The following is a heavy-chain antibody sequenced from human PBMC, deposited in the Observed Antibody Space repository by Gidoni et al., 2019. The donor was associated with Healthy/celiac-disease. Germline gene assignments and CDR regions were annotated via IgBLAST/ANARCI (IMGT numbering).Heavy chain of an antibody. Sequence: QMQLVQSGPEVQKPGTSVKVSCKASGFTFSDSALQWVRQGRGLRLEWMGWIVVGSGNTDDAQELQERITVTRDMSTRTAYMELSSLRYEDTAVYYCAAAGRNTWYHSGLDVWGQGTTVTVSS. J-gene: IGHJ6*02. D-gene: IGHD1-1*01. V-gene: IGHV1-58*01. CDR1: GFTFSDSA. CDR3: AAAGRNTWYHSGLDV. CDR2: IVVGSGNT.